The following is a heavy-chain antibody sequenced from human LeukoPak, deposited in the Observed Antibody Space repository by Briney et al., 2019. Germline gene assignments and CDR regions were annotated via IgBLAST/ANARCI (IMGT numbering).Heavy chain of an antibody. CDR1: GFTFSSYA. Sequence: GGSLRLSCAAPGFTFSSYAMSWVRQAPGKGLEWVSAISGSGGSTYYADSVKGRFTISRDNSKNTLYLQMNSLRAEDTAVYYCAKNGAMITFNWFDPWGQGTLVTVSS. D-gene: IGHD3-16*01. CDR3: AKNGAMITFNWFDP. V-gene: IGHV3-23*01. J-gene: IGHJ5*02. CDR2: ISGSGGST.